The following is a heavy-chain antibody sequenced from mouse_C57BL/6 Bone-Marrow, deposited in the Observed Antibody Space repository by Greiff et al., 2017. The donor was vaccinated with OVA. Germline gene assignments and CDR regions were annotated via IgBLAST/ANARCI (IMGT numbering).Heavy chain of an antibody. J-gene: IGHJ1*03. CDR1: GYAFSSSW. CDR2: IYPGDGDT. V-gene: IGHV1-82*01. CDR3: AREGKRYFDV. Sequence: VQRVESGPELVKPGASVKISCKASGYAFSSSWMNWVKQRPGKGLEWIGRIYPGDGDTNYNGKFKGKATLTADKSSSTAYMQLSSLTSEDSAVYFCAREGKRYFDVWGTGTTVTVSS.